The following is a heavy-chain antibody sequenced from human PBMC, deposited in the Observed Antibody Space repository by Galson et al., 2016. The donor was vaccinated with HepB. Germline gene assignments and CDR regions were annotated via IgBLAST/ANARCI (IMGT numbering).Heavy chain of an antibody. CDR3: AKVRYGSGTNYLDL. J-gene: IGHJ4*02. CDR1: GFSFRTYA. CDR2: LLHDGTKD. V-gene: IGHV3-30*18. Sequence: SLRLSCAGSGFSFRTYAMHWVRQAPGKGLQWVAALLHDGTKDEYAESAKGRFTISRDNSNNTVFLQMNNLRTDDTALYYCAKVRYGSGTNYLDLWGQGALVTVSS. D-gene: IGHD3-10*01.